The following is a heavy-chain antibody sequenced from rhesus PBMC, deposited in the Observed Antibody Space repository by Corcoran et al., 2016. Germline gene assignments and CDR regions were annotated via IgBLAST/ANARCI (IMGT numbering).Heavy chain of an antibody. CDR2: MSGGGGIT. CDR3: ATGGPNSPD. J-gene: IGHJ4*01. Sequence: QVQLQESGPGLVKPSETLSLTCAVSGGSISLTYWSWIRPSPGEGLEWIGRMSGGGGITEYNPSLKSRVTISTDTSKNQFSLKLRSVTAADTAVYFCATGGPNSPDWGQGVLVTVSS. D-gene: IGHD1-44*01. V-gene: IGHV4-173*01. CDR1: GGSISLTY.